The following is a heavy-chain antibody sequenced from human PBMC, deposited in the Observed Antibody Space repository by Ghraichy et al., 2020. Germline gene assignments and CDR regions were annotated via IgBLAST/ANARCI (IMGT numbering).Heavy chain of an antibody. Sequence: SLNISCTVSGGSIGSGGYYWSWIRQHPGKGLEWIGYIYYSGSTYYSPSLQSRLTISIDTSNNQLSLKLTSVTAADTAVYYCARTLGGNYHYGMDVWGQGTTVTVSS. V-gene: IGHV4-31*03. CDR3: ARTLGGNYHYGMDV. J-gene: IGHJ6*02. CDR2: IYYSGST. CDR1: GGSIGSGGYY.